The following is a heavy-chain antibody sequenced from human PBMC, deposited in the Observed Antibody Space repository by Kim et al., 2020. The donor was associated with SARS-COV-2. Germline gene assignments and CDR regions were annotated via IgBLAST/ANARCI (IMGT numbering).Heavy chain of an antibody. Sequence: SETLSLTCAVYGGSFSGYYWSWIRQPPGKGLEWIGEINHSGSTNYNPSLKSRVTISVDTPKNQFSRKLSSVTAADTAVYYCGRRLLSSMVRGVIAWFDP. J-gene: IGHJ5*02. D-gene: IGHD3-10*01. CDR2: INHSGST. V-gene: IGHV4-34*01. CDR3: GRRLLSSMVRGVIAWFDP. CDR1: GGSFSGYY.